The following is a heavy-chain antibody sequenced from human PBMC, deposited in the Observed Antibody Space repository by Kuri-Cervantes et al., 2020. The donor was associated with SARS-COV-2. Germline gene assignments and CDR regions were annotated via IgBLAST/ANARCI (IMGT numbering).Heavy chain of an antibody. D-gene: IGHD3-3*01. Sequence: GGSLRLSCAASGFTFSSYAMHWVRQAPGKGLEWVAVISYDGSNKYYADSVEGRFTISRDNSKNTLYLQMNSPRAEDTAVYYCARDVWSGYYYGMDVWGQGTTVTVSS. CDR3: ARDVWSGYYYGMDV. CDR1: GFTFSSYA. V-gene: IGHV3-30-3*01. J-gene: IGHJ6*02. CDR2: ISYDGSNK.